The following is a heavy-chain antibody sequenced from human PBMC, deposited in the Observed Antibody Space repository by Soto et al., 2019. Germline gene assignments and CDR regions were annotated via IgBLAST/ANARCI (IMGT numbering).Heavy chain of an antibody. J-gene: IGHJ4*02. CDR1: GFTFSTYG. Sequence: QVQLVESGGGVVQPGRSLRLSCAASGFTFSTYGMHWVRQAPGKGLEWVAIISYDGSNKYHADSVKGRFTISRDNSKNTLYLQMNFLITEATAVYYCAKDYESWLLSYYFDHWSRGTLVTVST. V-gene: IGHV3-30*18. CDR3: AKDYESWLLSYYFDH. D-gene: IGHD3-3*01. CDR2: ISYDGSNK.